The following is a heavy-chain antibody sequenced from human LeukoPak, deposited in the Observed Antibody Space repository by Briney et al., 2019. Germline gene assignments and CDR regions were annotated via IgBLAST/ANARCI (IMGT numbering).Heavy chain of an antibody. J-gene: IGHJ4*02. D-gene: IGHD4-11*01. CDR1: GLTFRSYS. CDR2: TSSTSSTI. Sequence: GGSLRLSCAASGLTFRSYSMNWVRQAPGKGLEWLSFTSSTSSTIYYADSVKGRFTISRDNAKNSLYPQMNSLRAEDTAVYYCARGGGYSRDFDYWGQGTLVTVSS. V-gene: IGHV3-48*01. CDR3: ARGGGYSRDFDY.